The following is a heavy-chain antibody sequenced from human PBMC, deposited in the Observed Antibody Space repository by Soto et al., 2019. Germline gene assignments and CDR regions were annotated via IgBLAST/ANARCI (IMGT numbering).Heavy chain of an antibody. CDR3: AKGPVVNQDYGDPYYFDY. Sequence: PGGSLRLSCAASGFTFSSYGMHWVRQAPGKGLEWVAVIWYDGSNKYYADSVKGRFTISRDNSKNTLYLQMNSLRAEDTAVYYCAKGPVVNQDYGDPYYFDYWGQGTLVTVSS. CDR1: GFTFSSYG. V-gene: IGHV3-33*06. J-gene: IGHJ4*02. CDR2: IWYDGSNK. D-gene: IGHD4-17*01.